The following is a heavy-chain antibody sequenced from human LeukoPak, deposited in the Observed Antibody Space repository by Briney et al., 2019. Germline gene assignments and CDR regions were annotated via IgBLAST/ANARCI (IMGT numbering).Heavy chain of an antibody. Sequence: SETLSLTCTVSGGSTSSSSYYWGWIRQPPGKGLEWIGSIYYSGSTYYNPSLKSRVTISVDTSKNQFSLKLSSVTAADTAVYYCARRTGMVRGVVLEGMDVWGQGTTVTVSS. D-gene: IGHD3-10*01. V-gene: IGHV4-39*01. CDR2: IYYSGST. CDR3: ARRTGMVRGVVLEGMDV. CDR1: GGSTSSSSYY. J-gene: IGHJ6*02.